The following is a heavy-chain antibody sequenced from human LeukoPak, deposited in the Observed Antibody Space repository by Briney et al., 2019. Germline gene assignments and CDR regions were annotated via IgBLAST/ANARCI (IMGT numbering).Heavy chain of an antibody. D-gene: IGHD3-10*01. V-gene: IGHV3-74*01. CDR3: ARFYYANGSWYFDL. CDR2: INSEGSST. J-gene: IGHJ2*01. CDR1: GFTFSSHW. Sequence: PGGSLRLSCAASGFTFSSHWMHWVRQAPGKGLVWVSRINSEGSSTSHADSVKGRFTVSRDNAKNTLYLQMNSLRAEDTAVYYCARFYYANGSWYFDLWGRGTLVTVSS.